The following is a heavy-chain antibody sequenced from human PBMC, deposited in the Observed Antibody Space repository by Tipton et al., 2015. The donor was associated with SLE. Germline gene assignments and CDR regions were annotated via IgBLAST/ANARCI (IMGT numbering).Heavy chain of an antibody. J-gene: IGHJ4*02. D-gene: IGHD5-18*01. CDR2: ISAYNGNT. CDR1: GFTVSSNY. CDR3: ARGPDTAMVYFDY. Sequence: SCAASGFTVSSNYISWVRQAPGQGLEWMGWISAYNGNTNYAQKLQGRVTMTTDTSTSTAYMELRSLRSDDTAVYYCARGPDTAMVYFDYWGQGTLVTVSS. V-gene: IGHV1-18*04.